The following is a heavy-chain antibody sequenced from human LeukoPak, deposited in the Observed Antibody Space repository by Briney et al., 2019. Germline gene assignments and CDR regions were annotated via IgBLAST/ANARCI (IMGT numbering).Heavy chain of an antibody. V-gene: IGHV4-4*07. CDR2: IYTSGST. CDR3: ARDIVYLIDEDYG. J-gene: IGHJ4*02. D-gene: IGHD4-17*01. CDR1: GGSISSYY. Sequence: SETLSLTCTVSGGSISSYYWSWIRQPAGKGLEWIGRIYTSGSTNYNPSLKSRVTISVDKSKNQFSLKLSSVTAADTAVYYCARDIVYLIDEDYGWGQGTLVTVSS.